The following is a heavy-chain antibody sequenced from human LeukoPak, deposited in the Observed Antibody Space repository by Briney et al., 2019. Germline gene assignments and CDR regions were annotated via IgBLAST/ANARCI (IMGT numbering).Heavy chain of an antibody. J-gene: IGHJ4*02. CDR1: GYTFTRYY. D-gene: IGHD3-22*01. V-gene: IGHV1-46*01. CDR2: INPSGGST. CDR3: ARGFPPRRNYDSSGYYSYYFDY. Sequence: ASVKVSCKASGYTFTRYYMHWVRQAPGQGLEWMGIINPSGGSTSYAQKLQGRVTMTTDTSTSTAYMELRSLRSDDTAVYYCARGFPPRRNYDSSGYYSYYFDYWGQGTLVTVSS.